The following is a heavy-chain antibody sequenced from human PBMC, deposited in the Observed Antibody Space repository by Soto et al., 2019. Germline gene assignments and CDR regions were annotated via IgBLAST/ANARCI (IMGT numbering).Heavy chain of an antibody. CDR2: IDPSDSYT. D-gene: IGHD2-2*01. CDR1: GYSFTSYW. J-gene: IGHJ6*01. Sequence: GESLKISCKGSGYSFTSYWISWVRQMPGKGLEWMGRIDPSDSYTNYSPSFQGHVTISADKSISTAYLQWSSLKASDTAMYYCARLFLSRPDQLPRLDGVEVWGQGTTVT. CDR3: ARLFLSRPDQLPRLDGVEV. V-gene: IGHV5-10-1*01.